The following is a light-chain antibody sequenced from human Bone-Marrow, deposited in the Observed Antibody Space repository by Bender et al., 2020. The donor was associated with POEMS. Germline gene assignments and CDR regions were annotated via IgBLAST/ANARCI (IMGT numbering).Light chain of an antibody. CDR3: CSYVGVGF. J-gene: IGLJ1*01. V-gene: IGLV2-14*03. Sequence: QSALTQPASVSGSPGQSITISCTGTSNDVGGYDFVSWYQQHPGKAPKLLIYDVNNRPSGVSNRFSGSKSGNTASLTISGLQAEDETDYYCCSYVGVGFVGSGTRVTV. CDR1: SNDVGGYDF. CDR2: DVN.